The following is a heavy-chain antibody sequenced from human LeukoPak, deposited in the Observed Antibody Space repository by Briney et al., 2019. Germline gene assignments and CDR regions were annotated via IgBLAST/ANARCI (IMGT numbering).Heavy chain of an antibody. CDR3: ARDWTHDYGDAGGAFDI. J-gene: IGHJ3*02. D-gene: IGHD4-17*01. CDR1: GYPFTSYY. V-gene: IGHV1-46*01. Sequence: GASVKVSCKASGYPFTSYYMHWVRQAPGRGLEGMGLINPSGGSTSYAQKFEGRVTMTRDTSTSTVYMELSSLRSEDTAVYYCARDWTHDYGDAGGAFDIWGQGTMVTVSS. CDR2: INPSGGST.